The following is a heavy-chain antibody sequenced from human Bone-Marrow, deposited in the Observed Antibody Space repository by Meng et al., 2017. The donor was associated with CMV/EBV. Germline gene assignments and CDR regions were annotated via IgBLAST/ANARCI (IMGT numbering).Heavy chain of an antibody. CDR3: ARDGSGGSPYGPNRYYYHGMDV. CDR2: ISSSGSTI. J-gene: IGHJ6*02. D-gene: IGHD2-15*01. CDR1: GFTFSSYE. V-gene: IGHV3-48*03. Sequence: GESLTLSCAASGFTFSSYEMNWVRQAPGKGLEWVSYISSSGSTIYYADSVKGRFTISRDNAKNSLYLQMNSLRAEDTAVYYCARDGSGGSPYGPNRYYYHGMDVWGQGTTVTVSS.